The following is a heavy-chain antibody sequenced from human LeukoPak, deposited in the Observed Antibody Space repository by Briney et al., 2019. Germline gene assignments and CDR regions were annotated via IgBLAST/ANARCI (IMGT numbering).Heavy chain of an antibody. CDR2: IYTGGGT. V-gene: IGHV3-53*01. D-gene: IGHD2-21*01. CDR1: GFTVSSNY. CDR3: ARPMSLFYFDF. J-gene: IGHJ4*02. Sequence: SGGSLRLSCAASGFTVSSNYMSWVRQAPEKGLEWVSIIYTGGGTDYADSVKGRFTISRDNSRNTLYLQMNSLRAEDTAVYYCARPMSLFYFDFWGQGTLVTVSS.